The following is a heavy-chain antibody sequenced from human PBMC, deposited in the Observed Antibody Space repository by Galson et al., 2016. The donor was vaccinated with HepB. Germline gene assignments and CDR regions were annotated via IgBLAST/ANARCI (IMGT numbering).Heavy chain of an antibody. J-gene: IGHJ4*02. CDR2: ISYDGSNK. Sequence: SLRLSCAASGFTFSRYVMDWVRQAPGKGLEWVAVISYDGSNKYYADSVKGRFTISRDNSKNTLYLQMNSLRAEDTAVYYCARDRDGISYFDYWGQGTLVTVSS. V-gene: IGHV3-30*04. CDR3: ARDRDGISYFDY. CDR1: GFTFSRYV. D-gene: IGHD1-14*01.